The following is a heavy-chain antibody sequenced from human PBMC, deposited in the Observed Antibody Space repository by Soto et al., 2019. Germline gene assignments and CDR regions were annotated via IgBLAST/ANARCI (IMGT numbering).Heavy chain of an antibody. D-gene: IGHD2-2*02. CDR1: GYSFTSYW. V-gene: IGHV5-10-1*01. J-gene: IGHJ6*02. Sequence: GESLKISCKGSGYSFTSYWISWVRQMPGKGLEWMGRIDPSDSYTNYSPSFQGHVTISADKSISTAYLQWSSLKASDTAMYYCARQDVVVPAAIPDYYYYGMDVWGQGTTDTVPS. CDR2: IDPSDSYT. CDR3: ARQDVVVPAAIPDYYYYGMDV.